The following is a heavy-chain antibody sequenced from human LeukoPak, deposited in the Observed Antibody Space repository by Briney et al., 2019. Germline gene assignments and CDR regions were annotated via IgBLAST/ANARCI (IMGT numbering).Heavy chain of an antibody. CDR3: VRQAGRAGGQ. CDR2: IKHDGSEK. D-gene: IGHD3-10*01. J-gene: IGHJ4*02. CDR1: GFTFSSYW. V-gene: IGHV3-7*03. Sequence: PGGSLRLSCAASGFTFSSYWMSWVRQAPGKGLEWVANIKHDGSEKYYVDSVKGRFTISGDNAKSFLYLQMNSLRVEDTAVYHCVRQAGRAGGQWGQGTLIAVSS.